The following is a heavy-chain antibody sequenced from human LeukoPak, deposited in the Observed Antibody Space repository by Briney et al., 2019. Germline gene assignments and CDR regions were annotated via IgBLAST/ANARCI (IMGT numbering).Heavy chain of an antibody. J-gene: IGHJ4*02. V-gene: IGHV1-69*04. CDR3: ARDEGPYYGDYGGRDNY. CDR2: IIPILGIA. D-gene: IGHD4-17*01. CDR1: GGTFSSYA. Sequence: ASVKVSCKASGGTFSSYAISWVRQAPGQGLEWMGRIIPILGIANYAQKFQGRVTITADESTSTAYMELSSLRSDDTAVYYCARDEGPYYGDYGGRDNYWGQGTLVTVSS.